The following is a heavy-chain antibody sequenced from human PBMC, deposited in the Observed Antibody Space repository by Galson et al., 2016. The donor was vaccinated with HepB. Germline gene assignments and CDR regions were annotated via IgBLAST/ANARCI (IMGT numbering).Heavy chain of an antibody. CDR2: ISDRVDKT. CDR3: ATRLTGITTGYYFDT. J-gene: IGHJ4*02. CDR1: GFTFSSYA. D-gene: IGHD1-1*01. Sequence: SLRLSCAASGFTFSSYAMNWVRQTPGTGLEWVSGISDRVDKTYYADSVMGRFTISRDNSEDTLYLQMNNMRVEDTAVYYCATRLTGITTGYYFDTWGQGTLVTVSS. V-gene: IGHV3-23*01.